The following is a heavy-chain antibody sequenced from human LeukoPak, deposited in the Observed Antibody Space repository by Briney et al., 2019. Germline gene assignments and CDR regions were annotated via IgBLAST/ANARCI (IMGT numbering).Heavy chain of an antibody. J-gene: IGHJ5*02. V-gene: IGHV1-2*02. CDR3: ARGRFGECDTWFDP. D-gene: IGHD3-10*01. CDR2: INPNSGST. Sequence: ASVKVSFKASGYTFTGYYIHWVRQAPGQGLEWMAWINPNSGSTNYAQKFQGRVSMTRDTSSSTAYMALSRLTSNERAGYFCARGRFGECDTWFDPWGQGTLVTVSS. CDR1: GYTFTGYY.